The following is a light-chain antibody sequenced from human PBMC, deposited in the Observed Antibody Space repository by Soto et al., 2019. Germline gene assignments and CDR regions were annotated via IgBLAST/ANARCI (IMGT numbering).Light chain of an antibody. V-gene: IGKV3-20*01. CDR1: QSVGKS. CDR3: QQYGGSPRT. J-gene: IGKJ1*01. Sequence: IGLTQSPGTLSLSPGERATLSCRASQSVGKSLAWYQQKPGQAPRLLIYGASTRATGIPDRFSGSGSGTDFTLTISRLEPEDFAVYYCQQYGGSPRTFGQGTKVDIK. CDR2: GAS.